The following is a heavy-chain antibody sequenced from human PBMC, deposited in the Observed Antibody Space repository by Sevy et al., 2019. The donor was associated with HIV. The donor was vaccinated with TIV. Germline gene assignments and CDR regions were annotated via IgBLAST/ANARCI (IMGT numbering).Heavy chain of an antibody. D-gene: IGHD6-13*01. V-gene: IGHV1-69*10. J-gene: IGHJ6*03. CDR1: GGTFSSYA. CDR3: ASDSSPTYYYYYYMDV. CDR2: IIPILGIA. Sequence: ASVKVSCKASGGTFSSYAISWVRQAPGQGLEWMGGIIPILGIANYAQKFQGRVTITADKSTSTAYMELSSLRSEDTAVYYCASDSSPTYYYYYYMDVWGKGTTVTVSS.